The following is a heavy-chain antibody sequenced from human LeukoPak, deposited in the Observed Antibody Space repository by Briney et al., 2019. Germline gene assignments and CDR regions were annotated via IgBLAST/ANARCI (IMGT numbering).Heavy chain of an antibody. V-gene: IGHV1-2*02. CDR3: AREFPSSSNWYAKWFDP. CDR1: GYTFTGYY. Sequence: ASVKASCKASGYTFTGYYMHWVRQAPGQGLEWMGWINPNTGGTNFAQKFQGRVTMTRDTSISTAYMELSRLTFDDTAVYYCAREFPSSSNWYAKWFDPWGQGTLVTVSS. J-gene: IGHJ5*02. D-gene: IGHD6-13*01. CDR2: INPNTGGT.